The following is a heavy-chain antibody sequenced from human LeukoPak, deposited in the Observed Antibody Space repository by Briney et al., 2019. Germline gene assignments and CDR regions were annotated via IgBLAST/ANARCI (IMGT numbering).Heavy chain of an antibody. D-gene: IGHD4-17*01. J-gene: IGHJ4*02. CDR1: AFTFRDSY. V-gene: IGHV3-11*01. CDR2: ISSSGSTI. Sequence: TGGSLRLSCAASAFTFRDSYMSWIRQAPGKGLGWVSYISSSGSTIYYADSVKGRFTISRDNAKNSLYLQMNSLRAEDTAFYYCARVGGDYYFDYWGQGTLVTVSS. CDR3: ARVGGDYYFDY.